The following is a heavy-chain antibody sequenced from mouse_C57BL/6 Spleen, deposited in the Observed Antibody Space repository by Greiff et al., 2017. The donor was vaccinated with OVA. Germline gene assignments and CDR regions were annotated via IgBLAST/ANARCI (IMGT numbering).Heavy chain of an antibody. V-gene: IGHV1-52*01. Sequence: QVQLKQSGAELVRPGSSVKLSCKASGYTFTSYWMHWVKQRPIQGLEWIGNIDPSDSETNYNQKFKDKATLTVDKSSSTAYMQLSSLTSEDSAVYYSAKAGSSFPFGCWGKGTTLTVA. J-gene: IGHJ2*01. CDR1: GYTFTSYW. D-gene: IGHD1-1*01. CDR2: IDPSDSET. CDR3: AKAGSSFPFGC.